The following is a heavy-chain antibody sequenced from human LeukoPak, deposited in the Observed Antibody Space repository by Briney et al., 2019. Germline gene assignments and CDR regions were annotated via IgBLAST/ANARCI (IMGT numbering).Heavy chain of an antibody. V-gene: IGHV4-38-2*02. Sequence: SETLSLTCTVSGGSISSYYWSWIRQPPGKGLAWIGSISHSGSTYYNPSLKSRVTISVDTSNNQFSLKLSSVTAADTAVYYCARAGYSSSWTIYYYYYYMDVWGKGTTVTVSS. CDR1: GGSISSYY. J-gene: IGHJ6*03. CDR3: ARAGYSSSWTIYYYYYYMDV. CDR2: ISHSGST. D-gene: IGHD6-13*01.